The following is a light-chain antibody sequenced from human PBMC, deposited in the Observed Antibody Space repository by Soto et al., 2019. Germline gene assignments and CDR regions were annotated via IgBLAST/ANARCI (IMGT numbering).Light chain of an antibody. V-gene: IGLV2-8*01. Sequence: QSVLTQPPSASGSPGQSVAISCTGTSSDIGSDVYVSWYQQHPGKAPKLLIYGVTQRPSGVPDRFSGSKSGNTASLTVSGLQVEDEADYYCSIFAGGNSVIFGGGTKLTVL. CDR3: SIFAGGNSVI. CDR2: GVT. J-gene: IGLJ2*01. CDR1: SSDIGSDVY.